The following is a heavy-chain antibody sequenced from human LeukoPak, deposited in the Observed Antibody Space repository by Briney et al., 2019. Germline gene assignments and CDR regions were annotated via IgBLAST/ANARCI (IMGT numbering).Heavy chain of an antibody. CDR3: ARGYCSSTSCYTHDWFDP. V-gene: IGHV1-18*01. CDR2: ISAYNGNT. J-gene: IGHJ5*02. CDR1: GYTFTSYG. D-gene: IGHD2-2*02. Sequence: ASVKVSCKASGYTFTSYGISWVRQAPGQGLEWMGWISAYNGNTNYAQKLQGRVTMTTDTSTSTAYMELRSLRSDDTAVYYCARGYCSSTSCYTHDWFDPWGQGTLVTVSS.